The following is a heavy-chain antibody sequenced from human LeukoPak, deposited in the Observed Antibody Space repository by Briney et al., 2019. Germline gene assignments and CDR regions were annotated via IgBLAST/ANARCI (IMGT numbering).Heavy chain of an antibody. J-gene: IGHJ4*02. CDR3: AKPSIPLTYYYDSSGYYEGYYFDY. V-gene: IGHV3-23*01. D-gene: IGHD3-22*01. Sequence: PGGSLRLSCAASGFTFSSYAMSWVRQAPGKGLEWVSAISGSGGSTYYADSVKGRFNISRDNSKNTLYLQMNSLRAEDTAVYYCAKPSIPLTYYYDSSGYYEGYYFDYWGQGTLVTVSS. CDR2: ISGSGGST. CDR1: GFTFSSYA.